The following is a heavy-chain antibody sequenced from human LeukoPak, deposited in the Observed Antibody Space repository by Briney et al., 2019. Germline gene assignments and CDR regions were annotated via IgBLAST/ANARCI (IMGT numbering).Heavy chain of an antibody. CDR3: ARAPSLSRQQLVLDY. CDR1: GFTFSSYG. D-gene: IGHD6-6*01. V-gene: IGHV3-30*03. CDR2: ISYDGSSK. Sequence: PGRSLRLSCAASGFTFSSYGMHWVRQAPGKGLEWVAVISYDGSSKYYADSVKGRFTISRDNSKNTLYLQMNSLRAEDTAVYYCARAPSLSRQQLVLDYWGQGTLVTVSS. J-gene: IGHJ4*02.